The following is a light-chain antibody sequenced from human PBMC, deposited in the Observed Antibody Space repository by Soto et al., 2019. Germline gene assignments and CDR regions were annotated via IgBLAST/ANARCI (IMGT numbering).Light chain of an antibody. V-gene: IGKV1-5*01. J-gene: IGKJ1*01. Sequence: DIQMTQSPSSLSASVGDRVTITCLASQRVGTYLNWYRQKPGKAPKLLIYDASSLESGVPSRFSGSGSGTEFTLTISSLQPDDFATYYCQQYNSYSRTFGQGTKVDIK. CDR2: DAS. CDR1: QRVGTY. CDR3: QQYNSYSRT.